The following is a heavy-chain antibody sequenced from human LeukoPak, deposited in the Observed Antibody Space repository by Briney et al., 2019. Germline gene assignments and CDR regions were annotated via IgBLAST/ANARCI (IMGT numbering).Heavy chain of an antibody. V-gene: IGHV4-34*01. CDR1: GGPFSTYY. CDR2: INHSGST. D-gene: IGHD2-15*01. CDR3: ARFPCSGVNRYSGIRAFDI. Sequence: SETPSLTCAVYGGPFSTYYWNWVRQSPGKGLEWIGEINHSGSTNYNPSLKSRVTISVDTSKTQFSLKLSSVTAADTAVYYCARFPCSGVNRYSGIRAFDIWGQGTMVTVSS. J-gene: IGHJ3*02.